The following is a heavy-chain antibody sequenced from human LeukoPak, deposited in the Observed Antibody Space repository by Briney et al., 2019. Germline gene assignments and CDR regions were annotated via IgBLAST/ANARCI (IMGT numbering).Heavy chain of an antibody. D-gene: IGHD5-12*01. Sequence: SGGSLRLSCAASGFTFSNVWMSWVRQAPGKGLEWAGRIKSITDGGTEDYAAPVRGRLTISRDDSKNTLYLQMNSLKTEDTAVYYCTTSSDYEGLFDYWGQGTLVTVSS. CDR1: GFTFSNVW. CDR3: TTSSDYEGLFDY. V-gene: IGHV3-15*01. J-gene: IGHJ4*02. CDR2: IKSITDGGTE.